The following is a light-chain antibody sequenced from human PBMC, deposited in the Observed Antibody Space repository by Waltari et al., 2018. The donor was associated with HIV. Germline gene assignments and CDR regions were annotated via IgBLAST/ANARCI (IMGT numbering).Light chain of an antibody. CDR1: KMGNKY. Sequence: SYELTQPPSVSVSPGQTVSITCSGEKMGNKYTSWYQQKQGQSPVLVSYQDTKRPSGIPERFSGSNSGNTATLSISGTQAMDEADFYCQAWDGSTAHVVFGGGTKLTVL. CDR2: QDT. J-gene: IGLJ2*01. V-gene: IGLV3-1*01. CDR3: QAWDGSTAHVV.